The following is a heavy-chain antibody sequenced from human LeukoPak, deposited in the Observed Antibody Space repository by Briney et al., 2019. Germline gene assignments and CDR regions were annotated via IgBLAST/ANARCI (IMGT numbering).Heavy chain of an antibody. V-gene: IGHV3-64*01. CDR3: TRGGRNTSYYWYY. D-gene: IGHD1-26*01. J-gene: IGHJ4*02. Sequence: PGGSLRLSCAASGFTFRNYAMHWVRQAPGKGLEYVSAISSNGGITYYANSVKGRFTISRDNSKNTLYLQMGSLRDEDTAVYYCTRGGRNTSYYWYYWGQGTLVTVSS. CDR1: GFTFRNYA. CDR2: ISSNGGIT.